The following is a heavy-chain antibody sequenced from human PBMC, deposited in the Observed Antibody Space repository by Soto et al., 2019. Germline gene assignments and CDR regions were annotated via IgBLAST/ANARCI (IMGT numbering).Heavy chain of an antibody. Sequence: SVKVSCKASGGTFSSYAISWVRQAPGQGLEWMGGIIPIFGTANYAQKFQGRVTITAGESTSTAYMELSSLRSEDTAVYYCARKSEQLVADYYYYYGMDVWGQGTTVTVSS. CDR2: IIPIFGTA. CDR1: GGTFSSYA. J-gene: IGHJ6*02. D-gene: IGHD6-6*01. V-gene: IGHV1-69*13. CDR3: ARKSEQLVADYYYYYGMDV.